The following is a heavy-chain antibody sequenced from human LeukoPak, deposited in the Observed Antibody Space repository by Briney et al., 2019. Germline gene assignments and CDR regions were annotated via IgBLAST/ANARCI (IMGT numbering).Heavy chain of an antibody. V-gene: IGHV3-21*01. CDR3: ARRARDAFDL. CDR2: ISSGSTSI. D-gene: IGHD4/OR15-4a*01. J-gene: IGHJ3*01. CDR1: GFTFSTSS. Sequence: GGSLRLSCAASGFTFSTSSMHWVRQAPGKGPEWVSSISSGSTSIHYVDSVKGRFTISRDNAKNSLYRQMYSLGAEDTAVYYCARRARDAFDLWGQGTMVTVSS.